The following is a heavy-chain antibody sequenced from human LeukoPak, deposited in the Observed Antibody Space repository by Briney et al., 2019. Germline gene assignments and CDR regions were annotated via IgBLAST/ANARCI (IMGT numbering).Heavy chain of an antibody. CDR1: GGSFSGYY. Sequence: SENLSLTCAVYGGSFSGYYWSWIRQPPGKGLEWIGEINHSGSTNYNPSLKSRVTISVDTSKNQFSLKLSSVTAADTAVYYCARGNREYCSGGSCYRSWWFDPWGQGTLVTVSS. CDR3: ARGNREYCSGGSCYRSWWFDP. J-gene: IGHJ5*02. CDR2: INHSGST. D-gene: IGHD2-15*01. V-gene: IGHV4-34*01.